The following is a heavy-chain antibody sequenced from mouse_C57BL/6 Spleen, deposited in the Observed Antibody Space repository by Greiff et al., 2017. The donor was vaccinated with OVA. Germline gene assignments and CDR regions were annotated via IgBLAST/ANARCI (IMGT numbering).Heavy chain of an antibody. D-gene: IGHD1-1*01. CDR2: INPSNGGT. CDR3: ASSLITTVVTRYFDV. Sequence: QVQLQQPGTELVKPGASVKLSCKASGYTFTSYWMHWVKQRPGQGLEWIGNINPSNGGTNYNEKFKSKATLTVDNASRTAHMQISSLTSEDSAVYYCASSLITTVVTRYFDVWGTGTTVTVSS. CDR1: GYTFTSYW. V-gene: IGHV1-53*01. J-gene: IGHJ1*03.